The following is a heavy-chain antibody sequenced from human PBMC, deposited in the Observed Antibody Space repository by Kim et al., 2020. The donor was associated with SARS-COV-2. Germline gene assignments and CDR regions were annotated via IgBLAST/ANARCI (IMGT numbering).Heavy chain of an antibody. CDR3: ARRYSGGYYIDY. V-gene: IGHV5-51*01. J-gene: IGHJ4*02. D-gene: IGHD1-26*01. Sequence: RYSPSFQGQVTISADRSINTAYLQWSSLDASDTAIYYCARRYSGGYYIDYWGRGTLVTVSS.